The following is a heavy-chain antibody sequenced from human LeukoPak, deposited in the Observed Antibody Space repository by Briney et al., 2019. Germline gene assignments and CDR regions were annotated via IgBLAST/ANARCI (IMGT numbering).Heavy chain of an antibody. D-gene: IGHD6-13*01. J-gene: IGHJ5*02. V-gene: IGHV6-1*01. CDR1: GGSVSSNSAA. Sequence: SQTLSLTCALSGGSVSSNSAAWNWIRQSPSRGLEWLGRTYYRSKWYNDYAVSVKSRITINPDTSKNQFSLQLNSVTPEDTAVYYCARALSTAGDHWFDPWGQGTLVTVSS. CDR2: TYYRSKWYN. CDR3: ARALSTAGDHWFDP.